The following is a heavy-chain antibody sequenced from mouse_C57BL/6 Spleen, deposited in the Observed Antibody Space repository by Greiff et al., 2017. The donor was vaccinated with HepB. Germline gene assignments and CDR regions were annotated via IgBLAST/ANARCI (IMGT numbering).Heavy chain of an antibody. CDR2: IDPENGDT. Sequence: EVQLQQSGAELVRPGASVKLSCTASGFNIKDDYMHWVKQRPEQGLEWIGWIDPENGDTEYDSKFQGKATITADTSSNTAYLQLSSLTSEDTAVYYCTTSYGNSPLYAMDYWGQGTSVTVSS. V-gene: IGHV14-4*01. CDR3: TTSYGNSPLYAMDY. D-gene: IGHD2-1*01. J-gene: IGHJ4*01. CDR1: GFNIKDDY.